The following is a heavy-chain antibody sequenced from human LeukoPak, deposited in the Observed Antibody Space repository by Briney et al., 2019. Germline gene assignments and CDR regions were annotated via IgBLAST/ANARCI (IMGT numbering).Heavy chain of an antibody. CDR2: IIPIFGTA. CDR3: ARDRSGYSYSQYFNM. Sequence: GSSVKVSCKASGGTFSSYAISWVRQAPGQGLEWMGGIIPIFGTANYAQKFQGRVTITADESTSTAYMELSSLRSEDTAVYYCARDRSGYSYSQYFNMWGQGTMVTVSP. J-gene: IGHJ3*02. D-gene: IGHD5-18*01. CDR1: GGTFSSYA. V-gene: IGHV1-69*01.